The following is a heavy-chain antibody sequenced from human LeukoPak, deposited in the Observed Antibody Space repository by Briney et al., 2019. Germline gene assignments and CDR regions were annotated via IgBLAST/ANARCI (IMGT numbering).Heavy chain of an antibody. CDR1: GYTFTSYD. D-gene: IGHD4-17*01. CDR2: MNPNSGNT. V-gene: IGHV1-8*03. J-gene: IGHJ6*03. CDR3: ARGPPFYGDYRITYYYYMDV. Sequence: ASVKVSCKASGYTFTSYDINWVRQATGQGLEWMGWMNPNSGNTGYAQKFQGRVTITRNTSISTAYMELSSLRSEDTAVYYCARGPPFYGDYRITYYYYMDVWGKGTTVTVSS.